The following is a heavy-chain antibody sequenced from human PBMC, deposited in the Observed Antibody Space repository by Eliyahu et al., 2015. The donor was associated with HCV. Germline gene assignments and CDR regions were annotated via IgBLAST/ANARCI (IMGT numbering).Heavy chain of an antibody. CDR2: IYHSGYT. CDR3: AAGAVVTQFDY. D-gene: IGHD5-18*01. V-gene: IGHV4-59*01. Sequence: QVQLQESGPGLVRPSETLSLTCSFSAGSINHYYWNWIRQPPGKGPEWIAYIYHSGYTHYNPSFRSRVVLSIDASKNQFSLKMNSVTAADTALYYCAAGAVVTQFDYWGRGTLVTVTS. J-gene: IGHJ4*02. CDR1: AGSINHYY.